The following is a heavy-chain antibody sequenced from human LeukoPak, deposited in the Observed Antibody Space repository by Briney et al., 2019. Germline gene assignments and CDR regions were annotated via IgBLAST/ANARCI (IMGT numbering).Heavy chain of an antibody. Sequence: GGSLRLSCAASGFTVSSNHMSWVRQAPGKGLEWVSVIYSGGSTYYADSVKGRFTISRDNAKNSLYLQMNSLRVEDTAVYYCARAAVYCSSSTCRTNFDSWGQGTLVTVSS. CDR3: ARAAVYCSSSTCRTNFDS. J-gene: IGHJ4*02. D-gene: IGHD2-2*01. CDR2: IYSGGST. V-gene: IGHV3-53*01. CDR1: GFTVSSNH.